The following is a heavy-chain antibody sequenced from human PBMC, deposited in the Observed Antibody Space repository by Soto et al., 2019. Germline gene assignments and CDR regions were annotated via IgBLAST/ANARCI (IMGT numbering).Heavy chain of an antibody. D-gene: IGHD2-2*01. V-gene: IGHV3-48*02. J-gene: IGHJ5*02. CDR2: VSSSSSTI. CDR3: ARESAALNWFDP. CDR1: GFTFSSYS. Sequence: LRLSCAASGFTFSSYSMNWVRQAPGKGLEWVSYVSSSSSTIYYADSVKGRFTISRDNAKNSLYLQMNSLRDEDTAVYYCARESAALNWFDPWGQGTLVTVSS.